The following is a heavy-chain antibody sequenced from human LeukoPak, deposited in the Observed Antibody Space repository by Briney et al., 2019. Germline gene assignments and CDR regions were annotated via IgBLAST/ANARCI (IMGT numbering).Heavy chain of an antibody. Sequence: PGGSLRLSCAASGFTFSSYSMNWVRQAPGKGLEWVSSISSSSNYIYYADSVKGRFTISRDNAKNSLYLQMNSLRAEDTAVYYCARGLRGSGSPYYYYHMDVWGKGTTVTVSS. CDR2: ISSSSNYI. V-gene: IGHV3-21*01. CDR3: ARGLRGSGSPYYYYHMDV. D-gene: IGHD3-10*01. CDR1: GFTFSSYS. J-gene: IGHJ6*03.